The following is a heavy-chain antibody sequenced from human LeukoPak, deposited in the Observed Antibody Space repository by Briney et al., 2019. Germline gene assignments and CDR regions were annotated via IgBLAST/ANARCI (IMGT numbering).Heavy chain of an antibody. CDR2: IRNKVDRYST. CDR3: TRDSGTYNWLDP. CDR1: GFTFSDHY. V-gene: IGHV3-72*01. D-gene: IGHD1-26*01. J-gene: IGHJ5*02. Sequence: GGSLRLSCAASGFTFSDHYMDWVRQAPGKGLEWIARIRNKVDRYSTDYAASVKGRVTISRDDSKNTAYLQMNSLKTEDTALYYCTRDSGTYNWLDPWGQGTLVTVSS.